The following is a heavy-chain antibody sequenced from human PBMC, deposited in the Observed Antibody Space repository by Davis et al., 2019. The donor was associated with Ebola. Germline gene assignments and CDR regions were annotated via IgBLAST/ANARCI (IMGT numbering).Heavy chain of an antibody. CDR3: ARRTRYCLDGRCYEDY. CDR1: GYSFANYW. J-gene: IGHJ4*02. D-gene: IGHD2-15*01. Sequence: PGGSLRLSCKGSGYSFANYWIGWVRQMPGKGLEWMGIIYPDDSDVIYSPSFEGQVTISVDRSITTAYLHWSSLKASDTAMYFCARRTRYCLDGRCYEDYWGQGTLVTVSS. V-gene: IGHV5-51*01. CDR2: IYPDDSDV.